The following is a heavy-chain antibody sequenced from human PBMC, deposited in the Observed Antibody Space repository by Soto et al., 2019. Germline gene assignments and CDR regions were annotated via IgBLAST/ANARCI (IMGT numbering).Heavy chain of an antibody. V-gene: IGHV1-2*04. Sequence: ASVKVSCKASGYTFTGYYMHWVRQAPGQGLEWMGWINPNSGGTNYAQKFQGWVTMTRDTSISTAYMELSRLRSDDTAVYYCARESGPYYYGSGRDRVDAFDIWGQGKMVTVSS. CDR2: INPNSGGT. D-gene: IGHD3-10*01. CDR1: GYTFTGYY. CDR3: ARESGPYYYGSGRDRVDAFDI. J-gene: IGHJ3*02.